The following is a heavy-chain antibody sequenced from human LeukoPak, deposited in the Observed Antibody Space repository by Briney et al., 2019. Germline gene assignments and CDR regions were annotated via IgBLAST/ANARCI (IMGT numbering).Heavy chain of an antibody. V-gene: IGHV3-43*02. D-gene: IGHD1-26*01. CDR2: ISVDGGRT. Sequence: PVGCPRLSSAASGFTPEEYATRGVCEAPRESRGRVSLISVDGGRTYSAESVRGGFTISRDNSKSSLYLQMTSLRTEDPALYYCAKDIGISSGIWGQGTMVTVSS. J-gene: IGHJ3*02. CDR3: AKDIGISSGI. CDR1: GFTPEEYA.